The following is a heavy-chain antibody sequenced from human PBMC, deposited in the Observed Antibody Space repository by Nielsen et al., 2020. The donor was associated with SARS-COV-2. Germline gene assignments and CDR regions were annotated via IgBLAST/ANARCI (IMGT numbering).Heavy chain of an antibody. CDR1: GYSFSSYW. CDR3: ANIAVAAPVNY. D-gene: IGHD6-19*01. V-gene: IGHV5-10-1*01. J-gene: IGHJ4*02. CDR2: IDPSDSYT. Sequence: GGSLRLSCKGSGYSFSSYWITWVRQMPGKGLEWMGRIDPSDSYTNYSPSFQGHVTISADKSISTAYLQWSSLKASDTAMYYCANIAVAAPVNYWGQGTLVTVS.